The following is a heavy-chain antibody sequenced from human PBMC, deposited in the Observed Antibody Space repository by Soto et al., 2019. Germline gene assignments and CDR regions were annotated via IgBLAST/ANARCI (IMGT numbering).Heavy chain of an antibody. CDR1: GGSFSGYY. CDR3: ANLGLGYCSSTSCYSLYYYYGMDV. CDR2: INHSGST. Sequence: SETLSLTCAVYGGSFSGYYWSWIRQPPGKGLEWIGEINHSGSTNYNPSLKSRVTISVDTSKNQFSLKLSSVTAADTAVYYCANLGLGYCSSTSCYSLYYYYGMDVWGQGTTVTVSS. D-gene: IGHD2-2*01. V-gene: IGHV4-34*01. J-gene: IGHJ6*02.